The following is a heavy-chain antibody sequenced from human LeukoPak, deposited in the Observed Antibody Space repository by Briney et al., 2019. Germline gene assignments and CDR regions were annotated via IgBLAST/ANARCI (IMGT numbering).Heavy chain of an antibody. CDR2: IAAVSGSA. Sequence: ASVKVSCKASGGTFSDYGINWLRQAPGQGPEWMGGIAAVSGSANYLQNFQGRVTITADESMTTAYMELSSLRSEDTAVYYCARGSRDGYNDDYWGQGTLVTVSS. D-gene: IGHD5-24*01. J-gene: IGHJ4*02. CDR1: GGTFSDYG. V-gene: IGHV1-69*13. CDR3: ARGSRDGYNDDY.